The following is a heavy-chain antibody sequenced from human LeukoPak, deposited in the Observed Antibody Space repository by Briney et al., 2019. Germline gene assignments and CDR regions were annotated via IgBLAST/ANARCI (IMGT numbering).Heavy chain of an antibody. J-gene: IGHJ6*02. Sequence: GGSLRLSCAASGFTFSDYYMNWVRQAPGKGLEWVSSISSSSTIYYADSVKGRFTISRDNAKNSLYLQMNSLRPEDTAVYYCARGFGKAAANVFGGYTMDVWGQGTTVTVSS. D-gene: IGHD6-13*01. CDR2: ISSSSTI. CDR1: GFTFSDYY. CDR3: ARGFGKAAANVFGGYTMDV. V-gene: IGHV3-69-1*01.